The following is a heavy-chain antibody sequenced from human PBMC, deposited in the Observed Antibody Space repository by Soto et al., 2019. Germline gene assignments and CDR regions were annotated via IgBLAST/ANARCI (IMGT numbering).Heavy chain of an antibody. CDR1: GYTFTGYY. D-gene: IGHD6-19*01. CDR2: INPNSGGT. CDR3: ARDRRGHSSGWYYFDY. Sequence: SVKVSCKASGYTFTGYYMHWVRQAPGQGLEWMGWINPNSGGTNYAQKFQGRVTMTRDTSISTAYTELSRLRSDDTAVYYCARDRRGHSSGWYYFDYWGQGTLVTVSS. J-gene: IGHJ4*02. V-gene: IGHV1-2*02.